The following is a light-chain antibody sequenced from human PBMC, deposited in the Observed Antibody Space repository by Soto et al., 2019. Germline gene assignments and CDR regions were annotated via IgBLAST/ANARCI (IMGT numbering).Light chain of an antibody. V-gene: IGLV6-57*04. Sequence: NFMLNQPHSVSESPGKTVTISCTRSSGSIASNYVQWYQQRPGSAPTTVIYEDNQRPSGVPHRFSGSIDSSSNSASLPISRLKTEDEADYYCQSYDSSNVVFGGGTLVTVL. CDR3: QSYDSSNVV. J-gene: IGLJ2*01. CDR2: EDN. CDR1: SGSIASNY.